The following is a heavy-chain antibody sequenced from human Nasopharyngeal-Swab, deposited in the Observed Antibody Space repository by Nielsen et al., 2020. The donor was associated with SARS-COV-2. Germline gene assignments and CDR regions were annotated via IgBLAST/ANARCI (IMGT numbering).Heavy chain of an antibody. CDR3: ARDKCMEGPTCDAFDI. D-gene: IGHD2-8*01. V-gene: IGHV3-74*01. CDR1: RFTFSRYW. CDR2: INGDGTRI. Sequence: GGSLRLSCTASRFTFSRYWIHWVRQVPGKGLVWVSRINGDGTRINYADSVKGRFTISRDNAKNTVFLQMNSLRAEDTAVYYCARDKCMEGPTCDAFDIWGQGTMATVSS. J-gene: IGHJ3*02.